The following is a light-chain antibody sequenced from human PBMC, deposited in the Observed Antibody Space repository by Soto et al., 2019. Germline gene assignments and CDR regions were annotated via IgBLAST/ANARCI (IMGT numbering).Light chain of an antibody. V-gene: IGLV2-14*01. CDR1: SNDVGGYNY. Sequence: QSVLTQPASVSWSPGQSITISCTGTSNDVGGYNYVSWYQQHPGKAPKLMIYDVSNRPSGVSNRFSGSKSGNTASLTISGLQAEDEADYYCSSYTSSSTLYVFGTGTKVTVL. CDR2: DVS. CDR3: SSYTSSSTLYV. J-gene: IGLJ1*01.